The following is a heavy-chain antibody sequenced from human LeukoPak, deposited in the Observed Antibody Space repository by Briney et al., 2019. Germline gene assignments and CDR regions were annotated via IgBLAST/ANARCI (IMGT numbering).Heavy chain of an antibody. CDR1: GYSISSGYD. CDR3: ARVSRVYYGSGSYDY. V-gene: IGHV4-38-2*02. CDR2: ISQSGNT. D-gene: IGHD3-10*01. J-gene: IGHJ4*02. Sequence: SETLSLTCTVSGYSISSGYDWGWMRQAPGKGLEWLGSISQSGNTYNNPSLKSRVTLSVDTSKNQVSLKLTSVTAADTAVYYCARVSRVYYGSGSYDYWGQGTLVTVSA.